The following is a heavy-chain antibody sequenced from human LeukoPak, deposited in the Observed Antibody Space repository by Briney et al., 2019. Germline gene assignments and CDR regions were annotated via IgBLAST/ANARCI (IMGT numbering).Heavy chain of an antibody. CDR2: IYPGDSGP. J-gene: IGHJ3*01. CDR1: GGCFTSYC. V-gene: IGHV5-51*01. Sequence: AASLLISSYAAGGCFTSYCIGCVGQMPGKSGEWLGIIYPGDSGPTYSPSFQGQVTISVDKSINTAYLQWSSLQASDTAMYYCGMSGDRVPLQDYVFDVWGQGTMVTVST. D-gene: IGHD1-26*01. CDR3: GMSGDRVPLQDYVFDV.